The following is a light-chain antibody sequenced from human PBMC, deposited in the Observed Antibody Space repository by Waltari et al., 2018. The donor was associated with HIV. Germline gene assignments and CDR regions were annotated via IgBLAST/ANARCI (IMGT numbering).Light chain of an antibody. CDR1: GSNIANTF. Sequence: QSVLTQPPSVSAAPGQKVNISCSGSGSNIANTFVSWYQQPPGTAPKLLIFDNPTRPAGIPARFSCSRSGTSATLVITGRQTGDEADYYCGTWDSRLTTVVFGGGTKLTVL. J-gene: IGLJ2*01. CDR2: DNP. CDR3: GTWDSRLTTVV. V-gene: IGLV1-51*01.